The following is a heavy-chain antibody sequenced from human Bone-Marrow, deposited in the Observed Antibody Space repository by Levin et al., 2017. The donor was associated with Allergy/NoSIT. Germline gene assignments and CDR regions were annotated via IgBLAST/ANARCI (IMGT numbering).Heavy chain of an antibody. CDR1: GFTFSNAW. Sequence: GESLKISCAASGFTFSNAWMEWVRQAPGRGMEWVGRIKSKIDAEATDFAAPVKGRFTISRDDSRNTLYLQMNSLKTEDTAVYYCTTILGPYYFGSGKKGNYWGQGILVTVSS. D-gene: IGHD3-10*01. V-gene: IGHV3-15*05. CDR2: IKSKIDAEAT. CDR3: TTILGPYYFGSGKKGNY. J-gene: IGHJ4*02.